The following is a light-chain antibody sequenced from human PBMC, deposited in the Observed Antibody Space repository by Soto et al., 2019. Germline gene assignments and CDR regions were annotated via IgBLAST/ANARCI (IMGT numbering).Light chain of an antibody. CDR1: QSGSSKY. CDR2: GTS. V-gene: IGKV3-20*01. Sequence: EIVLTQSPGTLSLSPGERATLSCRADQSGSSKYLAWFQQKPGQAPRVLIYGTSTRATGIPDRFSGSGSGTDYTLTISCLEPVDFAVYYCHQYGISPWTFGQGTKAVIQ. CDR3: HQYGISPWT. J-gene: IGKJ1*01.